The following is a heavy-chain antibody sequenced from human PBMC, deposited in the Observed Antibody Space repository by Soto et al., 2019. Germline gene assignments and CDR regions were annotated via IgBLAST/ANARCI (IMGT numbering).Heavy chain of an antibody. CDR3: ARSVAVPGAHIDY. Sequence: SETLSLTCAVSGYSISSGYYWSWIRQSPGKGLEWLGYVYYTGSTNYSPSLRSRVSISVDTSKNEFSLRLSSVTAADTAVYFCARSVAVPGAHIDYWGQGTQVTVSS. D-gene: IGHD6-19*01. CDR2: VYYTGST. J-gene: IGHJ4*02. V-gene: IGHV4-61*01. CDR1: GYSISSGYY.